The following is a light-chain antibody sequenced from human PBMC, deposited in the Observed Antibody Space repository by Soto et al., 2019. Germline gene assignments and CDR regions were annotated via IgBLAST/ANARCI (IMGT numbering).Light chain of an antibody. CDR3: QSYDSSLHVV. J-gene: IGLJ2*01. Sequence: QAAVTQPPSVSGAPGQRVTISCTGSSSNIGAGYDVHWYQQLPGTAPKLLIYGNSNRPSGVPDRFSGSKSGTSASLAITGLQAEDEADYYCQSYDSSLHVVFGGGTKLTVL. V-gene: IGLV1-40*01. CDR1: SSNIGAGYD. CDR2: GNS.